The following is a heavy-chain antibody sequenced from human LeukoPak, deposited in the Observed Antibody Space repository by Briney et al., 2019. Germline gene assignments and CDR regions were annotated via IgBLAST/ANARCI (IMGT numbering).Heavy chain of an antibody. V-gene: IGHV1-2*02. CDR1: GYTFTGYY. CDR3: ARGLDSGWTGYFQP. Sequence: ASVKVSCKASGYTFTGYYIHWVRQAPGQGLEWMGWVNPNDGGTNYAQKFQGRVTMTWDTSITTAYMELSSLTSDDTAVYYCARGLDSGWTGYFQPWGQGTLVTVSS. D-gene: IGHD6-25*01. CDR2: VNPNDGGT. J-gene: IGHJ1*01.